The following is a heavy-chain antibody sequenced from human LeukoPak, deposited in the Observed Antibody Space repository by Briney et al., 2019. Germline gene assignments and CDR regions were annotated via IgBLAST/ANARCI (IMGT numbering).Heavy chain of an antibody. CDR2: ISSSSSYI. CDR3: ARGNMATNTPFDY. V-gene: IGHV3-21*01. CDR1: GFTFSSYS. J-gene: IGHJ4*02. D-gene: IGHD5-24*01. Sequence: GGSLRLSCAASGFTFSSYSMNWVRQAPGKGLEWVSSISSSSSYIYYADSVKGRFTISRDNAKNSLYLQMNSLRAEDTAVYYCARGNMATNTPFDYWGQGTLVTVSS.